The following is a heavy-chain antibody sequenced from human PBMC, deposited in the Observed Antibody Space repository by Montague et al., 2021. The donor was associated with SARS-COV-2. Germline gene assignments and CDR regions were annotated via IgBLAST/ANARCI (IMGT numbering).Heavy chain of an antibody. V-gene: IGHV4-59*01. CDR1: GGSISSYY. CDR3: ARGSGWMGEAFDI. CDR2: IYYSGST. D-gene: IGHD6-19*01. Sequence: SETLSLTCTVSGGSISSYYWSWIRQPPGKGLEWIGYIYYSGSTNYNPSPKSRVTISVDTSKNQFSLKLSSVTAADTAVYYCARGSGWMGEAFDIWGQGTMVTVSS. J-gene: IGHJ3*02.